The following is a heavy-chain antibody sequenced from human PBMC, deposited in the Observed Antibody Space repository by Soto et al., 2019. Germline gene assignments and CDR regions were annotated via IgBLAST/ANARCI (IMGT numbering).Heavy chain of an antibody. V-gene: IGHV4-4*02. J-gene: IGHJ4*02. D-gene: IGHD3-3*01. CDR2: IYHSGST. CDR3: ARGPSDDNIRFLEWPSFDY. CDR1: GGSISSRNW. Sequence: QVQLQESGPGLVKPSGTLSLTCAVSGGSISSRNWWSWVRQPPGKGLDGIGEIYHSGSTNYNPSLKSRVTISVDKSKNQFSLKLSSVTAADTAVYYCARGPSDDNIRFLEWPSFDYWGQGTLVTVSS.